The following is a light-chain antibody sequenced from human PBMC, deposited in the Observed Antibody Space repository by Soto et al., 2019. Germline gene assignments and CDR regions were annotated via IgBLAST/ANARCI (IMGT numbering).Light chain of an antibody. CDR2: MVA. CDR3: LQATHCPQVT. V-gene: IGKV2-24*01. CDR1: QSLVHRDGNTY. Sequence: DLVMTPTPLSLSVTPGQPSSISCRSSQSLVHRDGNTYLNWLHHRPGQPPRLLLYMVARRFSGVPDRFSGSGAGTDFTLKISRGEPEDVGFYYFLQATHCPQVTFAQGTRLETK. J-gene: IGKJ5*01.